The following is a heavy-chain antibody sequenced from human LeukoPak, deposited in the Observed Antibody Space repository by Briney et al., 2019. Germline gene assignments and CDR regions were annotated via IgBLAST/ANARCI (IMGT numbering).Heavy chain of an antibody. J-gene: IGHJ4*02. CDR1: GGFISSYY. CDR2: MYYSGSP. CDR3: ARRLGYCSGGSCSYYFDY. D-gene: IGHD2-15*01. V-gene: IGHV4-59*08. Sequence: LETLSLTCTVSGGFISSYYWSWIRQPPGKGLEWIGYMYYSGSPNYNPSLKSRVTISVDTSKNQFSLKLSSVTAADTAVYYCARRLGYCSGGSCSYYFDYWGQGTLVSVSS.